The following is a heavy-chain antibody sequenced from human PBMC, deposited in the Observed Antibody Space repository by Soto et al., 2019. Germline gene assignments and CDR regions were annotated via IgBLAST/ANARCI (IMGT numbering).Heavy chain of an antibody. CDR2: IYNSGST. Sequence: SEALSLTWTVSGSSINSDYWSWIRQPPGKGLEWIGYIYNSGSTNYNPSLKSRVTISVDTSKNQFSLKLSSVTAADTAVYYCARGSTGYSSSWYRYWGQGTLVTVS. D-gene: IGHD6-13*01. CDR3: ARGSTGYSSSWYRY. CDR1: GSSINSDY. V-gene: IGHV4-59*08. J-gene: IGHJ4*02.